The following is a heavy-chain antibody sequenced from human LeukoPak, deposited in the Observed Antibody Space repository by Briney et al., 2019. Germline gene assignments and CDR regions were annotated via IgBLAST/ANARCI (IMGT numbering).Heavy chain of an antibody. D-gene: IGHD6-6*01. J-gene: IGHJ4*02. V-gene: IGHV4-4*09. Sequence: PSETLSLTCTVSGGSISTYYWSWIRRPPGKGLEWIAYIHASGPTNYNPSLKSRITISVDTSKNQFSLKLSSVTAADTAIYYCARHDAGIAARPFDNWGQGTLVTVSS. CDR3: ARHDAGIAARPFDN. CDR2: IHASGPT. CDR1: GGSISTYY.